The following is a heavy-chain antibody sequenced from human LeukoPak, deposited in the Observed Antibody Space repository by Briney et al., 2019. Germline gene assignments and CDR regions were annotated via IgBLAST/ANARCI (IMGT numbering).Heavy chain of an antibody. J-gene: IGHJ4*02. CDR3: AKATDGGSPEGFDY. Sequence: GGSLRLSCAASGFTFSGYAMSWVRQAPGKGLEWVSAISGSGGSTYYADSVKGRFTISRDNFKNTLYLQMNSLRAEDTAVYYCAKATDGGSPEGFDYWGQGTLVTVSS. CDR2: ISGSGGST. V-gene: IGHV3-23*01. D-gene: IGHD1-26*01. CDR1: GFTFSGYA.